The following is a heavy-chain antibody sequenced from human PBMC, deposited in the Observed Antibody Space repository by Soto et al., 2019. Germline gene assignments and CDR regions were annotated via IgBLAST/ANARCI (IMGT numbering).Heavy chain of an antibody. CDR1: GFTFSSYW. V-gene: IGHV3-7*03. Sequence: PGGSLRLSCAASGFTFSSYWMSWVRQAPGKGLEWVANIKQDGSEKYFVDSVKGRFTISRDNAKNSLFLQMNSLRAEDTAVYYCARDVVVIPYYYYYGMDVWGQGTTVTVSS. D-gene: IGHD3-22*01. CDR3: ARDVVVIPYYYYYGMDV. CDR2: IKQDGSEK. J-gene: IGHJ6*02.